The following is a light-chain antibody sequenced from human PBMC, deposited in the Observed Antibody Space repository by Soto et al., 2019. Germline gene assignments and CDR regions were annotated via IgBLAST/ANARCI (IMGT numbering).Light chain of an antibody. V-gene: IGLV1-40*01. Sequence: QAVLTQPPSVSGAPGQRVTISCTVSSSNTGADYDVHWYQHLPGSAPKLLIYDNNIRPSGVPDRFSGSKSGTSASLAITGLQAEDEGDYYCQSYDSSLSNLVVFGGGTQLTVL. J-gene: IGLJ2*01. CDR2: DNN. CDR1: SSNTGADYD. CDR3: QSYDSSLSNLVV.